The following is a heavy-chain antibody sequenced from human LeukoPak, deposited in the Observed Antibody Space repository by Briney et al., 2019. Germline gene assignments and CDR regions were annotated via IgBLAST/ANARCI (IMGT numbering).Heavy chain of an antibody. Sequence: PGGSLRLSCAASGFTLRDYYMSWIRQAPGKGLDWISYMSSTGNTIYYAESVKGRFTVSRDSANNSMSLQMTSLRAEDSAVYYCARSSSYFTYFDLWGRDTLVTVSS. CDR3: ARSSSYFTYFDL. CDR1: GFTLRDYY. V-gene: IGHV3-11*04. D-gene: IGHD2/OR15-2a*01. CDR2: MSSTGNTI. J-gene: IGHJ2*01.